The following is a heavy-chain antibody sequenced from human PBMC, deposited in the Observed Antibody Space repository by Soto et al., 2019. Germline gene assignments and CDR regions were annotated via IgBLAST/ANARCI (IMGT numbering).Heavy chain of an antibody. V-gene: IGHV4-4*07. Sequence: TLSLTCTVSGGSISGYYWSWIRQPAGRGLEWIGRIFASGRTDYNPSLKSRVTMSVDTSKNQFSLKLRSLIVADTAVYFCARDSAGTPSFDWFVPWGPGTLLTVSS. CDR2: IFASGRT. CDR1: GGSISGYY. D-gene: IGHD1-7*01. J-gene: IGHJ5*02. CDR3: ARDSAGTPSFDWFVP.